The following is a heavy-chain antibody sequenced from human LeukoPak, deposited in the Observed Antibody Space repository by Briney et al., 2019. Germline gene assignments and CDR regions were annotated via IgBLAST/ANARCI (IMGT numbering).Heavy chain of an antibody. CDR1: GYTFTSYG. J-gene: IGHJ3*02. Sequence: GASVTVSCKASGYTFTSYGISWVRQAPGQGLEWMGWISAYNGNTNYAQKLQGRVTMTTDTSTSTAYMELRSLRSDDTAVYYCARDRGITIFGVALDAFDIWGQGTMVTVSS. CDR2: ISAYNGNT. D-gene: IGHD3-3*01. V-gene: IGHV1-18*01. CDR3: ARDRGITIFGVALDAFDI.